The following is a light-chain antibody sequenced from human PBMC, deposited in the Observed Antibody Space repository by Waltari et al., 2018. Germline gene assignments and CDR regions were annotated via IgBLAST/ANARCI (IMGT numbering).Light chain of an antibody. Sequence: QSVLTQPPSVSGTPGQSVTIPCSGSNSHIGGNSVNWYQQLPGKAPKLLIYNDNQGPSGVPDRFSASKSGTSASLAITGLQSEDEADYYCAVWDDSLGGVFGGGTKLTVL. V-gene: IGLV1-44*01. J-gene: IGLJ3*02. CDR2: NDN. CDR3: AVWDDSLGGV. CDR1: NSHIGGNS.